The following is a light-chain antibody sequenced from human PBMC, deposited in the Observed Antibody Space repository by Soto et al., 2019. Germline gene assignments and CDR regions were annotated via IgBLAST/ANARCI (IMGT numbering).Light chain of an antibody. J-gene: IGKJ1*01. Sequence: EVGFTQSPGTVSLSPGERATLSCRASQSVTSSYLAWYQQKPGQAPRLLIYGASTRATGIPARFSGSGSGTEFTLTISSLQSEDFAVYYCQQYNNWPRTFGQGTKVDIK. CDR1: QSVTSSY. CDR3: QQYNNWPRT. CDR2: GAS. V-gene: IGKV3-15*01.